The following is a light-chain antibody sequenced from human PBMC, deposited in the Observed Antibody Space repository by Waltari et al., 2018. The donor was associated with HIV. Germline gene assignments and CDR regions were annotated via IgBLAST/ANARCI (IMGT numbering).Light chain of an antibody. J-gene: IGLJ6*01. CDR2: EVN. CDR3: ASYGDTNRVL. CDR1: SSDVGVYEY. V-gene: IGLV2-8*01. Sequence: QSALTQPPSASGSLGQSVTISCTGTSSDVGVYEYVSCYQHHPDKAPKLIIYEVNKRPSGVPYRFSGSKSDNTASLTVAGLQDDDEAHYYCASYGDTNRVLFGGGTRVTVL.